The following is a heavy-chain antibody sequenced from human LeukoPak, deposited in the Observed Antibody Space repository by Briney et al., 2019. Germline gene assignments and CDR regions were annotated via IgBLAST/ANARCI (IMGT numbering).Heavy chain of an antibody. V-gene: IGHV3-23*01. CDR2: ISGNGVST. D-gene: IGHD3-10*01. Sequence: GGSLTLSCAASGFTFSSYAMTWVRQAPGKGLEWVTAISGNGVSTYYADSVKGRFTISRDNSKNTVYLQMNSLRAEDTAVYYCAKAVVRGVIPEDYWGQGTLVTVSS. CDR3: AKAVVRGVIPEDY. J-gene: IGHJ4*02. CDR1: GFTFSSYA.